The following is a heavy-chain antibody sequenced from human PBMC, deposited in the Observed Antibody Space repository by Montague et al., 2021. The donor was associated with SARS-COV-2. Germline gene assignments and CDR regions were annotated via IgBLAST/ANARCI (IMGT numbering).Heavy chain of an antibody. J-gene: IGHJ6*03. Sequence: SETLSLTCTVSGGSVSSSPYYRGWIRQPPGRGLEWVGSISYSGRTYFSPSLKSRLTISVDSSENQFSLRLSSVTAADTAVYYCASSYYYGSGTYVYNYYMDVWGKGNTVTVSS. CDR1: GGSVSSSPYY. V-gene: IGHV4-39*01. CDR3: ASSYYYGSGTYVYNYYMDV. CDR2: ISYSGRT. D-gene: IGHD3-10*01.